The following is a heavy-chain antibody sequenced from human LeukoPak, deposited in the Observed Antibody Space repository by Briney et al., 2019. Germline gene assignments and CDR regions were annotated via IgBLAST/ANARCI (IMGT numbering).Heavy chain of an antibody. CDR3: AKDPDYYGSGSFDY. V-gene: IGHV3-23*01. J-gene: IGHJ4*02. CDR2: ISGSGGST. CDR1: GFTFRNYG. Sequence: GGSLRLSCAASGFTFRNYGINWVRQAPGKGLEWVSAISGSGGSTYYADSVKGRFTISRDNSKNTLYLQMNSLRAEDTAVYYCAKDPDYYGSGSFDYWGQGTLVTVSS. D-gene: IGHD3-10*01.